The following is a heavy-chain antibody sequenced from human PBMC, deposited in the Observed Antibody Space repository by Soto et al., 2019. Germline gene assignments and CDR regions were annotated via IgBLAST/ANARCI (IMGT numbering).Heavy chain of an antibody. J-gene: IGHJ4*02. CDR3: AFLDTSLDFDF. CDR2: IDPSNSYT. Sequence: GESLKISCKGSGYRFTSYWISWVRQMPGKGLELMGRIDPSNSYTHYSPSFHGHVTISADNSISTAYLQWSNLRASDTAIYYCAFLDTSLDFDFWGQGTLVTVSS. CDR1: GYRFTSYW. V-gene: IGHV5-10-1*01. D-gene: IGHD3-3*02.